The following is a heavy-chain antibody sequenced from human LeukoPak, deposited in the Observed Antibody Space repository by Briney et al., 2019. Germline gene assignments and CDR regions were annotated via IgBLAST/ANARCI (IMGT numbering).Heavy chain of an antibody. CDR2: ISGSSTSK. CDR1: EFTFRTFT. V-gene: IGHV3-48*02. Sequence: GGSLRLSCVASEFTFRTFTMTWVRQAPGKGLEWISYISGSSTSKEYADSVKGRFTISRDNTKNSLFLQMNSLRDDDTAVYYCARLRGFGAEYWYFDLWGRGSLVTVSS. D-gene: IGHD3-10*01. J-gene: IGHJ2*01. CDR3: ARLRGFGAEYWYFDL.